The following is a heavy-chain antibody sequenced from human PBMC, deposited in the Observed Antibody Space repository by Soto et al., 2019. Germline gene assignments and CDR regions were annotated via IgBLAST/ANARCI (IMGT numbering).Heavy chain of an antibody. CDR2: IIPIFGTA. Sequence: ASVKVSCKASGGTFSSYAISWVRQAPGQGLEWMGGIIPIFGTANYAQKFQGRVTITTDESTSTAYMELSSLRSEDTAVYYCARDLEYSHMSPDAFDIWGQGTMVTVSS. D-gene: IGHD6-6*01. V-gene: IGHV1-69*05. CDR1: GGTFSSYA. CDR3: ARDLEYSHMSPDAFDI. J-gene: IGHJ3*02.